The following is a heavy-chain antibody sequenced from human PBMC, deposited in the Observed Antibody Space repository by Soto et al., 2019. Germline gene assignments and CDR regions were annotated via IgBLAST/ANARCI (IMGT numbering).Heavy chain of an antibody. CDR2: IVPSVDTT. Sequence: QVQLVQSGTEVKKPGSSVKVSCKASGGTFSRSGFHWVRQAPGQGLEWMGMIVPSVDTTIYAQKFQARVTITADQFTSTGYMELRSLRSEGTAVYYCATCPQPPDTAAPYAVDVWGQGTRVIVSS. CDR3: ATCPQPPDTAAPYAVDV. J-gene: IGHJ6*01. D-gene: IGHD5-18*01. V-gene: IGHV1-69*18. CDR1: GGTFSRSG.